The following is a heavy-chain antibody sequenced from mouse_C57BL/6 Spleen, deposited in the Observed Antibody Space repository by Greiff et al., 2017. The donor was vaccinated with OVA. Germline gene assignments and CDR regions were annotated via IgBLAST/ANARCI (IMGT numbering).Heavy chain of an antibody. V-gene: IGHV5-17*01. D-gene: IGHD1-1*01. Sequence: EVHLVESGGGLVKPGGSLKLSCAASGFTFSDYGMHWVRQAPEKGLAWVAYISSGSSTIYYADTVKGRFTISRDNAKNTLFLQRTSLRSEDTAMYYCARPCSSLYYAMDYWGQGTSVTVSS. CDR1: GFTFSDYG. J-gene: IGHJ4*01. CDR3: ARPCSSLYYAMDY. CDR2: ISSGSSTI.